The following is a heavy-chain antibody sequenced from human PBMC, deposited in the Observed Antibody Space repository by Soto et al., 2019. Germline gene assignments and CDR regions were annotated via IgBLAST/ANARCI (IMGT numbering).Heavy chain of an antibody. Sequence: SETLSLTCAVYGGSFSGYYWSWIRQPPGKGLEWIGEINHSGSTNYNPSLKSRVTISVDTSKNQFSLKLSSVTAADTAVYYCARVGLGYCSSTSCYTAMYYYYYGMDVWGQGTTVTVSS. J-gene: IGHJ6*02. CDR2: INHSGST. CDR3: ARVGLGYCSSTSCYTAMYYYYYGMDV. V-gene: IGHV4-34*01. D-gene: IGHD2-2*02. CDR1: GGSFSGYY.